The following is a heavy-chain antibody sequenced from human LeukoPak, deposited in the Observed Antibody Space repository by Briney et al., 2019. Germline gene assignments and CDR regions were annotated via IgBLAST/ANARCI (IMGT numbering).Heavy chain of an antibody. D-gene: IGHD2-15*01. J-gene: IGHJ4*02. CDR1: GYSFTSYW. CDR3: ARLYCSGGSCYYVFDY. V-gene: IGHV5-10-1*01. CDR2: IDPSDSYT. Sequence: GESLKISCKGSGYSFTSYWISWVRQMPGKGREWMGRIDPSDSYTNYGPSFQGHVTISADKSISTAYLQWSSLKASDTAMYYCARLYCSGGSCYYVFDYWGQGTLVTVSS.